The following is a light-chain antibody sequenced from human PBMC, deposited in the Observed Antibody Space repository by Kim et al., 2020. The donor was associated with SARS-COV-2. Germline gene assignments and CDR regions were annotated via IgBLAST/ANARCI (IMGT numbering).Light chain of an antibody. J-gene: IGKJ2*01. CDR3: QQYGRSPDT. Sequence: EIVMTQSPGTLSLSPGERATLSCRASQSVSGSALAWFQQRPGQAPRLLIYGASSRATGIPDRFGGSGSGTDFTLTISRLESEDSAVYYCQQYGRSPDTFGQGTKLEI. CDR2: GAS. CDR1: QSVSGSA. V-gene: IGKV3-20*01.